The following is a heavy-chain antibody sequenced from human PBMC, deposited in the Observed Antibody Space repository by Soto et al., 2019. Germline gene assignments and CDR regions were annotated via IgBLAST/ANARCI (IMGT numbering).Heavy chain of an antibody. CDR3: AKDIKWEQGPLDY. CDR2: ISWNSGSI. V-gene: IGHV3-9*01. D-gene: IGHD1-26*01. CDR1: GFTFDDYA. J-gene: IGHJ4*02. Sequence: GGSLRLSCAASGFTFDDYAMHWVRQAPGKGLEWVSGISWNSGSIGYADSVKGRITISRDNAKNSLYLQMNSLRAEDAALYYCAKDIKWEQGPLDYWGQGTLVTVSS.